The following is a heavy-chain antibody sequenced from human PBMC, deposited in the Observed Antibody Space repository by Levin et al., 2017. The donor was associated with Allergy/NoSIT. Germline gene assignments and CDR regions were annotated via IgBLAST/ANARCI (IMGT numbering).Heavy chain of an antibody. V-gene: IGHV3-74*01. CDR2: IKNDGTTT. CDR3: TRSDWFDP. CDR1: GFTFSSPW. J-gene: IGHJ5*02. Sequence: GESLKISCAGSGFTFSSPWMNWVRQAPGKGLVWVSRIKNDGTTTYYADSVKCRFTISRDNAKNMLYLQMNSLRVEDTAVYYCTRSDWFDPWGQGTLVIVSS.